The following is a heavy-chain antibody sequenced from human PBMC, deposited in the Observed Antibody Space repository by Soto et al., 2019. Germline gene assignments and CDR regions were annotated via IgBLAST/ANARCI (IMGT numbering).Heavy chain of an antibody. J-gene: IGHJ4*02. V-gene: IGHV4-59*08. Sequence: PSETLSLTCTVSGGSISSYYWSWIRQPPGKGLEWIGYIYYSGSTNYNPSLKSRVTISVDTSKNQFSLKLSSVTAADTAVYYCARHPANWNDADYWGQGTLVTVSS. CDR1: GGSISSYY. CDR3: ARHPANWNDADY. CDR2: IYYSGST. D-gene: IGHD1-1*01.